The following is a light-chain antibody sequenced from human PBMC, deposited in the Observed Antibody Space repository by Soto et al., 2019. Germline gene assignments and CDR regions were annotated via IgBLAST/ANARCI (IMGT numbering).Light chain of an antibody. Sequence: SYELTQPPSVSVAPGQTASITCGGDNIGTKGVHWYQQKPGQAPELVVYNGRDRPSGIPERFSGSNSGNTATLTITRVEAGDEADFYCQVRESPSDHPVVFGGGTKLTVL. J-gene: IGLJ3*02. CDR3: QVRESPSDHPVV. CDR2: NGR. V-gene: IGLV3-21*02. CDR1: NIGTKG.